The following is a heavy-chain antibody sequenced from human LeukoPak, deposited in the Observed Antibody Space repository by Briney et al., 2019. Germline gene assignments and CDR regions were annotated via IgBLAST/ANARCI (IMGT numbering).Heavy chain of an antibody. J-gene: IGHJ4*02. Sequence: SETLSLTCAVYGGSFSGYYWSWIRQPPGKGLEWIGEINHSGSTNYNPSLKSRVTISVDTSKNQFSLKLSSVTAADTAVYYCARGEVGATILQIWGQGTLVTVSS. D-gene: IGHD1-26*01. V-gene: IGHV4-34*01. CDR2: INHSGST. CDR1: GGSFSGYY. CDR3: ARGEVGATILQI.